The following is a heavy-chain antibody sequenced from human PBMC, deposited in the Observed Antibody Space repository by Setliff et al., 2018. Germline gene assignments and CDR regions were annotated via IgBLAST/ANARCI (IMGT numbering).Heavy chain of an antibody. CDR1: GGSIRNYY. D-gene: IGHD5-18*01. CDR3: ARDRTAYNCGMDV. Sequence: SETLSLTCTVPGGSIRNYYWSWIRQPPGKGLEGIGYVYYTGSTNYNPSLKSRVTISVDPSKNQVSLKLSSATAADTAVYYCARDRTAYNCGMDVWGQGTTVTVSS. V-gene: IGHV4-59*01. J-gene: IGHJ6*02. CDR2: VYYTGST.